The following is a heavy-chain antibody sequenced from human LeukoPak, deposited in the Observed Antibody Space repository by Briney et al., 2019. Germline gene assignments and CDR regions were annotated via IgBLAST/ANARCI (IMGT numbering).Heavy chain of an antibody. Sequence: SETLSLTCTVSGGSISSYYWSWIRQPPGKGLEWIGYIYYSGSTNYNPSLKSRVTISVDTSKNQFSLKLSSVTAADTAVYYCARHAFNIAVAPPFDYWGQGTLVTVSS. CDR1: GGSISSYY. CDR2: IYYSGST. CDR3: ARHAFNIAVAPPFDY. J-gene: IGHJ4*02. V-gene: IGHV4-59*08. D-gene: IGHD6-19*01.